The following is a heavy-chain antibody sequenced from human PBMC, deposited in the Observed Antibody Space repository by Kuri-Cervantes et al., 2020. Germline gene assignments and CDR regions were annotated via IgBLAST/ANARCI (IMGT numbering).Heavy chain of an antibody. D-gene: IGHD6-19*01. J-gene: IGHJ4*02. CDR1: GYSISSGYY. Sequence: SETLSLTCTVSGYSISSGYYWGWIRQPPGKGLEWIGEIYHSGSTNYNPSLKSRVTISVDKSKNQFSLKLSSVTAADTAVYYCARGGRWGAVAVPYYFDYWGQGTLVTVSS. V-gene: IGHV4-38-2*02. CDR2: IYHSGST. CDR3: ARGGRWGAVAVPYYFDY.